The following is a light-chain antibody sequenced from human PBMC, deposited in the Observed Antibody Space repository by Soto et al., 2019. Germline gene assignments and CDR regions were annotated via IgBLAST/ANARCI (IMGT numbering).Light chain of an antibody. CDR3: SSYGASRTL. J-gene: IGLJ2*01. CDR1: TSDIGGYNY. Sequence: QSVLTQPASVSGSPGQSITISCTGSTSDIGGYNYVSWYQQHPGKAPKLLIYDVSYRPSGISDRFSGSKSGNTASLTISGLQPEDGADYSCSSYGASRTLFGGGTKVTVL. CDR2: DVS. V-gene: IGLV2-14*03.